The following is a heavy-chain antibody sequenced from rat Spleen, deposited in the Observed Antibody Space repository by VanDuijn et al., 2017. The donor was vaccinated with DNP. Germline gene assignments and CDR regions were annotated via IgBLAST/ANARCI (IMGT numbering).Heavy chain of an antibody. CDR2: INPGSGGT. D-gene: IGHD1-6*01. J-gene: IGHJ1*01. Sequence: QVQLQQSGAELAKPDSSVKISCKASGYTFTSYYFGWLKQTAGQGLEYIGYINPGSGGTTYNENFKGKATLTVDKSSSTAFMQLSSLTPDDSAVYYCARGIITTLAYWSFDFWGPGTMVTVSS. V-gene: IGHV1-43*01. CDR3: ARGIITTLAYWSFDF. CDR1: GYTFTSYY.